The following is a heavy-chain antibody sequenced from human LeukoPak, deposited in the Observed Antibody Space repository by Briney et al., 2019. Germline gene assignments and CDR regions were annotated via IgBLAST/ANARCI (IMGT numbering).Heavy chain of an antibody. J-gene: IGHJ4*02. CDR3: ASYGSGSYYMGFDY. Sequence: SETLSLTCIVSGGSTSTYYWGWIRQPPGKGLEWIGYIYYSGSTNYNPSLKSRVTISVDTSKNQFSLKLSSVTAADTAVYYCASYGSGSYYMGFDYWGQGTLVTVSS. D-gene: IGHD3-10*01. CDR2: IYYSGST. CDR1: GGSTSTYY. V-gene: IGHV4-59*01.